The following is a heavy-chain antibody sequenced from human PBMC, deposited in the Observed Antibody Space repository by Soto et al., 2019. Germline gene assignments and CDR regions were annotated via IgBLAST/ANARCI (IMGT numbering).Heavy chain of an antibody. CDR1: GGSISSYY. D-gene: IGHD1-1*01. CDR2: IYYSGST. J-gene: IGHJ4*02. Sequence: SETLSLTCTVSGGSISSYYWSWIRQPPGKGLEWIGYIYYSGSTNYNPSLKSRVTISVDTSKNQFSLKLSSVTAADTALYYCAKDSHWSLDYWGQGTLVTVSS. CDR3: AKDSHWSLDY. V-gene: IGHV4-59*12.